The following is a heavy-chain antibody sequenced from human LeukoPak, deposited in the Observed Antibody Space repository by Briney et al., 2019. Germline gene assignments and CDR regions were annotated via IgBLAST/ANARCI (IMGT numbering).Heavy chain of an antibody. D-gene: IGHD3-9*01. CDR1: GFTFSSYA. CDR3: ANYVLRYFDCATLATYFYYGMDV. V-gene: IGHV3-23*01. CDR2: ISGSGGST. Sequence: GGSLRLSCAASGFTFSSYAMSWVRQAPGKGLEWVSAISGSGGSTYYADSVKGRFTISRDNSKNTLYMQMNSLRAEYTAVYYCANYVLRYFDCATLATYFYYGMDVWGRGGTVAVSS. J-gene: IGHJ6*02.